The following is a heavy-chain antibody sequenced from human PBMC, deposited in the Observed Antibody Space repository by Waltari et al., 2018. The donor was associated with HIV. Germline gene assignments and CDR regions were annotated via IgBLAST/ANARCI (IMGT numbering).Heavy chain of an antibody. J-gene: IGHJ6*02. D-gene: IGHD2-2*01. CDR2: MNPNSGNT. CDR3: SRGLHCTATSCLLYHGMDV. V-gene: IGHV1-8*01. Sequence: QVQLVQSGAEVKKHGASVKVSCKASGYTFSTYDINWVRQATGQGLEWMGWMNPNSGNTGYAQKFQGRVNMTRNSSIRTAYMELSSLRSDDTAVYYCSRGLHCTATSCLLYHGMDVWGQGTAVSVSS. CDR1: GYTFSTYD.